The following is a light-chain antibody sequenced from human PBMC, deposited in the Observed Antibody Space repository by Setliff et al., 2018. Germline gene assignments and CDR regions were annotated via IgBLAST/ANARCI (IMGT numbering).Light chain of an antibody. CDR2: AVS. Sequence: QSVLAQPASVSGSPGQSITISCSGTSSDVGSYDLVSWYQQHPGKAPKLIIYAVSDRPSGVSNRFSGSKSGNTASLTISGLQTEDEADYYCNAYTSATTYVFGTGTKVTV. CDR1: SSDVGSYDL. J-gene: IGLJ1*01. V-gene: IGLV2-14*03. CDR3: NAYTSATTYV.